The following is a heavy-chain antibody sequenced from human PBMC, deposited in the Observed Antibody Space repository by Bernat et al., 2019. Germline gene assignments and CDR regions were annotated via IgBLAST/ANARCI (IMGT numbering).Heavy chain of an antibody. CDR2: IIPIFGTA. V-gene: IGHV1-69*12. Sequence: QVQLVQSGAEVKKPGSSVKVSCKASGGTFSSYAISWVRQAPGQGLEWRGGIIPIFGTANYAQKFQGRVTITADESTSTAYMELSSLRSEDTAVYYCARRSAWGTIFGVVNAFRYYYYGMDVWGQGTTVTVSS. CDR3: ARRSAWGTIFGVVNAFRYYYYGMDV. CDR1: GGTFSSYA. D-gene: IGHD3-3*01. J-gene: IGHJ6*02.